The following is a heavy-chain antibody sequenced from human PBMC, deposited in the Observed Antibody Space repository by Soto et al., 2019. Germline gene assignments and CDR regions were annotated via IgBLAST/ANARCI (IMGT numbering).Heavy chain of an antibody. Sequence: ASVKVSCKASGYTFTSYGISWVRQAPGQGLEWMGWISAYDANTNYAQKLQGRVTMTTGTSTSTAYMELRSLRSDDTAVYYCARDSVGATTYYYYGMDVWGQGTTVTVSS. CDR3: ARDSVGATTYYYYGMDV. CDR1: GYTFTSYG. CDR2: ISAYDANT. J-gene: IGHJ6*02. V-gene: IGHV1-18*01. D-gene: IGHD1-26*01.